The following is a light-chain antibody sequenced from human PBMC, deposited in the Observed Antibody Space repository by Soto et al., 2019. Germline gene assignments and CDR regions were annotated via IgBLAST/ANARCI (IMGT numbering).Light chain of an antibody. J-gene: IGLJ2*01. Sequence: QSALTQPASVSGSPGQSITISCTGTSSDVGRYNYVSWYQQHPGKARKLMIYDVNNRPSGVYNRFSGSKSGNTAYLTSSGLQGEDEADYYCSSHTSSSTRVVFGGGTKLTVL. CDR2: DVN. V-gene: IGLV2-14*01. CDR1: SSDVGRYNY. CDR3: SSHTSSSTRVV.